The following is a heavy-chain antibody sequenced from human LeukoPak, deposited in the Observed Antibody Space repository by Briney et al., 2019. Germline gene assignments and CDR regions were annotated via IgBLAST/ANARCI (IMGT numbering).Heavy chain of an antibody. D-gene: IGHD4-17*01. J-gene: IGHJ4*02. Sequence: SGGSLRLSCSASGFTFSSYAMHWVRQAPGKGLEYVSAISSNGGSTYYADSVKGRFTISRDNSKNTLYLQMSRLRAEDTAVYYCVKDSTTVTTFPLFDYWGQGTLVTVSS. V-gene: IGHV3-64D*09. CDR3: VKDSTTVTTFPLFDY. CDR2: ISSNGGST. CDR1: GFTFSSYA.